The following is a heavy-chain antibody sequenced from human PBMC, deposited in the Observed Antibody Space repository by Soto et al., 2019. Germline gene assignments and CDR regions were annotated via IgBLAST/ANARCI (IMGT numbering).Heavy chain of an antibody. V-gene: IGHV3-30-3*01. D-gene: IGHD5-12*01. J-gene: IGHJ4*02. CDR3: ARAGRNGYNDIDY. Sequence: QVQLVESGGGVVQPGRSQRLSCAASGFTFSDYPMHWVRQVPGKGLEEVAVVSGDGDSKYYAASVKGRFTISRDNSKNTLYLQMNGLRAEDSGLYFCARAGRNGYNDIDYWGQGTLVTVSS. CDR2: VSGDGDSK. CDR1: GFTFSDYP.